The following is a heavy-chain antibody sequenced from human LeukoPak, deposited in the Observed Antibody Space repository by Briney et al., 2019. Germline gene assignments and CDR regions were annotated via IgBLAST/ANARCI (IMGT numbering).Heavy chain of an antibody. D-gene: IGHD2-2*01. J-gene: IGHJ4*02. V-gene: IGHV1-69*01. CDR3: ARVGPAAKGDY. CDR2: IIPIFGTA. Sequence: SVKVSCKASGGTFSSYAVSWVRQAPGQGLEWMGGIIPIFGTANYAQKFQGRATITADESTSTAYMELSSLRSEDTAVYYCARVGPAAKGDYWGQGTLVTVSS. CDR1: GGTFSSYA.